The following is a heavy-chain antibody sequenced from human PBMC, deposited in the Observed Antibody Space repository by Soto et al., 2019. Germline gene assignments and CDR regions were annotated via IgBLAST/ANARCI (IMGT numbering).Heavy chain of an antibody. CDR1: GYTFTSYG. Sequence: ASVKVSCKASGYTFTSYGISWVRQAPGQGLEWMGWISAYNGNTNYAQKLQGRVTMTTDTSTSTAYMELRSLRSDDTAVYYCERDGELRYFDWLLYSPFHYCGQGTLVTVSA. CDR3: ERDGELRYFDWLLYSPFHY. CDR2: ISAYNGNT. J-gene: IGHJ4*02. D-gene: IGHD3-9*01. V-gene: IGHV1-18*01.